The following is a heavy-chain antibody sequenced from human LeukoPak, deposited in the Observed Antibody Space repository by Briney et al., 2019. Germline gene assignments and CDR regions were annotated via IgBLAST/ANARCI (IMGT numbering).Heavy chain of an antibody. J-gene: IGHJ4*02. V-gene: IGHV3-66*01. Sequence: GGSLRLSCAASGFTVSSNYMSWVRQAPGKGLEWGSVIYSGGSTYYADSVKGRFTISSDNSKNTLYLQMNRLRAEDTAVYYCASDRTMVRGVPAFDYWGQGTLVTVSS. CDR1: GFTVSSNY. CDR2: IYSGGST. CDR3: ASDRTMVRGVPAFDY. D-gene: IGHD3-10*01.